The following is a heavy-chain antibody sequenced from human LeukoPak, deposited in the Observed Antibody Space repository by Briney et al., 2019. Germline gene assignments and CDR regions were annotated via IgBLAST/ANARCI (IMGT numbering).Heavy chain of an antibody. CDR1: GFTFSSYS. D-gene: IGHD1-26*01. CDR2: ITASGTAM. V-gene: IGHV3-48*02. J-gene: IGHJ4*02. CDR3: ASSGSYRFDH. Sequence: GGSLRLSCAASGFTFSSYSMNRVRQAPGKGLEWVSHITASGTAMFYADSVKGRFTISRDNAKNSLYLQMNSLRDEDTAVYYCASSGSYRFDHWGQGTLVTVSS.